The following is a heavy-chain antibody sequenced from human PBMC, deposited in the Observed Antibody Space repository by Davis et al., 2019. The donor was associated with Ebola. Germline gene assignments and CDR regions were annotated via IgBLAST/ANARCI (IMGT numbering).Heavy chain of an antibody. CDR1: GGSISSGGYS. CDR3: ARTYYYGSGSRGIDY. J-gene: IGHJ4*02. Sequence: SETLSLTCAVSGGSISSGGYSWSWIRQPPGKGLEWIGDISHSGSTNYNPSLKSRVTILVDKSKNQFSLKLSSVTAADTAVYYCARTYYYGSGSRGIDYWGQGTLVTVSS. V-gene: IGHV4-30-2*01. CDR2: ISHSGST. D-gene: IGHD3-10*01.